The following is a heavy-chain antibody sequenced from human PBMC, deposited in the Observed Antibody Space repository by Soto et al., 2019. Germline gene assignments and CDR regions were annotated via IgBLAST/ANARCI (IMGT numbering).Heavy chain of an antibody. Sequence: SETLSLTCTVSGGSLSSYYWSWIRQPPGKGLEWIGYIYYSGSTNYNPSLKSRVTISVDTSKNQFSLKLNSMTAADTAVYYCARHNYGSGSTYFDYWGQGTLVPV. D-gene: IGHD3-10*01. CDR3: ARHNYGSGSTYFDY. V-gene: IGHV4-59*08. CDR2: IYYSGST. J-gene: IGHJ4*02. CDR1: GGSLSSYY.